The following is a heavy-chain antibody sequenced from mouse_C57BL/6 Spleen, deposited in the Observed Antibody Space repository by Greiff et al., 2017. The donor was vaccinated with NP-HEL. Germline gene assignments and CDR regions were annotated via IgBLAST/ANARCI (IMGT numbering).Heavy chain of an antibody. J-gene: IGHJ4*01. CDR2: IYPRSGNT. D-gene: IGHD2-4*01. V-gene: IGHV1-81*01. CDR3: ANYDYDVAMDY. Sequence: QVQLQQSGAELARPGASVKLSCKASGYTFTSYGISWVKQRTGQGLEWIGEIYPRSGNTFYNEKFKGKATLTVDKSSSTAYMQLSSLTSEDSAVYYCANYDYDVAMDYWGQGTSVTVSS. CDR1: GYTFTSYG.